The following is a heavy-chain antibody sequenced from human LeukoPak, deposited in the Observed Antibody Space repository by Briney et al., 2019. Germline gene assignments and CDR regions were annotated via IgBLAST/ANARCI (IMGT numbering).Heavy chain of an antibody. CDR2: LFSGGTT. CDR1: GGSISTYY. CDR3: ARDGTLGVTFDM. D-gene: IGHD3-16*01. J-gene: IGHJ3*02. Sequence: SETLSLTCTVSGGSISTYYWSWIRQPPGKGLEWVGYLFSGGTTNYNPSLKSRVTISVDTSKNQFSLKLSSVTAADTAVYYCARDGTLGVTFDMWGQGTMVTVSS. V-gene: IGHV4-59*12.